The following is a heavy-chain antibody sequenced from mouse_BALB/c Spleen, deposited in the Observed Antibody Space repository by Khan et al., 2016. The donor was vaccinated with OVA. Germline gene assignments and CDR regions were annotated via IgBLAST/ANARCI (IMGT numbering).Heavy chain of an antibody. V-gene: IGHV1-77*01. CDR3: ARRNYFGYTFAY. D-gene: IGHD1-2*01. CDR1: GYTFTDYY. CDR2: ISPGSGDT. J-gene: IGHJ3*01. Sequence: QVQLQQSGAELARPGASVKLSCKASGYTFTDYYINWVKQRTGQGLEWIGEISPGSGDTYYNEKFKGKATLTADKSSSTAYMQLSSLTSEASAVYVCARRNYFGYTFAYWGQGTLVTVS.